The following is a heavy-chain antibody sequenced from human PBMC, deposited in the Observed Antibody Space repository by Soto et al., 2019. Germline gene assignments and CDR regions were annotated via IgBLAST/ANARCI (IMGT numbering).Heavy chain of an antibody. V-gene: IGHV3-30*18. J-gene: IGHJ4*02. CDR1: GFTFSSYG. CDR3: AKAPKAEIGGN. Sequence: GGSLRLSCAASGFTFSSYGMHWVRQAPGKGLEWVAVISYDGSNKYYADSVKGRFTISRDNSKNTLYLQMNSLRAEDTAVYYCAKAPKAEIGGNWGQGTLVTVSS. D-gene: IGHD3-10*01. CDR2: ISYDGSNK.